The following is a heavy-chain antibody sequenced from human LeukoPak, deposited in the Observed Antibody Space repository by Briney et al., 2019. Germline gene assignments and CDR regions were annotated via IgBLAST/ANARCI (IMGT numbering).Heavy chain of an antibody. CDR1: GDSVSSNSAA. CDR2: TYYRSKWYN. CDR3: ARDRGYSYGRAYYYYYYMDV. Sequence: SQTLSLTCAISGDSVSSNSAAWNWIRQSPSRGLEWLGRTYYRSKWYNDYAVSVKSRITINPDTSKNQFSLQLNSVTPEDTAVYYCARDRGYSYGRAYYYYYYMDVWGKGTTVTVSS. J-gene: IGHJ6*03. D-gene: IGHD5-18*01. V-gene: IGHV6-1*01.